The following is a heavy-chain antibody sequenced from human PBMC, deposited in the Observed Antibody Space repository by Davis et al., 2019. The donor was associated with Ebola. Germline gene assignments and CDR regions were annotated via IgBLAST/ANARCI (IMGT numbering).Heavy chain of an antibody. V-gene: IGHV3-23*01. J-gene: IGHJ4*02. Sequence: GESLKISCFASGFTFKEYDTSWVRQAAGKGLEWVSGISASGDLTYYADAVRGRFTISRDNSKNTLYLQMNSLRAEDTAVYFCAYVITFLYQSNGNYTQHFDNWGQGTLVTVSS. D-gene: IGHD3-22*01. CDR2: ISASGDLT. CDR1: GFTFKEYD. CDR3: AYVITFLYQSNGNYTQHFDN.